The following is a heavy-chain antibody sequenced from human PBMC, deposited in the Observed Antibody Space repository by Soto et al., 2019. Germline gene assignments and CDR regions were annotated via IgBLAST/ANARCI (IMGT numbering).Heavy chain of an antibody. Sequence: EVQLVQSGGGRVTPGGSLRLSCETSGFTFSRYSMNWVRQSQGKGLEWGSSISVRSGHIFYADAVKGRFTTSRDNANNSLALQMASLRDEDTAVYYCARMWPNNDCSAVSCPYFLDYWGQGTLVTVSS. CDR1: GFTFSRYS. CDR3: ARMWPNNDCSAVSCPYFLDY. D-gene: IGHD3-22*01. V-gene: IGHV3-21*01. CDR2: ISVRSGHI. J-gene: IGHJ4*02.